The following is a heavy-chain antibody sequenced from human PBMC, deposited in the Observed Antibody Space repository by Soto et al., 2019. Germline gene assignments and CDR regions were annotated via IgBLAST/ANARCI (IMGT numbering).Heavy chain of an antibody. D-gene: IGHD2-2*01. V-gene: IGHV2-5*02. CDR1: GFSLSADGVG. Sequence: QITLKESGPTLVKPTQTLTLTCIFSGFSLSADGVGVGWIRQPPGKVLEWLGLIYWDDDTRYKPSLKSSLTITKDTSKHHVVLTMTNMDPVDTGTYYCAHAYGGTSWPNDAFDVWGQGTVVTVSS. J-gene: IGHJ3*01. CDR3: AHAYGGTSWPNDAFDV. CDR2: IYWDDDT.